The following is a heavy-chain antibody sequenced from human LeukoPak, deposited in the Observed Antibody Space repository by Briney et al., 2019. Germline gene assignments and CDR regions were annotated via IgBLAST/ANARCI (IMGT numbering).Heavy chain of an antibody. Sequence: FNYSGTTNYNPSLKSRVTISVDTSKNQFSLKLSSVTAADTAVYYCARVYYDILTGYYNFDYWGQGTLVTVSS. CDR3: ARVYYDILTGYYNFDY. J-gene: IGHJ4*02. D-gene: IGHD3-9*01. V-gene: IGHV4-59*01. CDR2: FNYSGTT.